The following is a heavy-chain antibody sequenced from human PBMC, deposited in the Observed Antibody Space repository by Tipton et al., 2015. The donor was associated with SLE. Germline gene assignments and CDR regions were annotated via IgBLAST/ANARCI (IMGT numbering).Heavy chain of an antibody. CDR1: GGSISSYY. J-gene: IGHJ4*02. Sequence: TLSLTCTVSGGSISSYYWSWIRQPPGKGLEWIGYIYYSGSTNYNPSLKSRVTISVDTSKNQFSLKLSSVTAADTAVYYCARDMGTAAEYIFDYWGQGTLVTVSS. CDR3: ARDMGTAAEYIFDY. CDR2: IYYSGST. D-gene: IGHD2-2*01. V-gene: IGHV4-59*12.